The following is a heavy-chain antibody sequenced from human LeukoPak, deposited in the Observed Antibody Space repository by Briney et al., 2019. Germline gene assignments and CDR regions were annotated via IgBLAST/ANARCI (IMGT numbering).Heavy chain of an antibody. J-gene: IGHJ5*02. CDR1: GFTFSSYG. V-gene: IGHV3-30*02. CDR3: AKAGLSYYYGTGSSNWFDP. D-gene: IGHD3-10*01. CDR2: IRYDGSNK. Sequence: GGSLRLSCAASGFTFSSYGMHWVRQAPGKGLEWVAFIRYDGSNKYYADSVKGRFTISRDNSKNTLYLQMNSLRAEDTAVYYCAKAGLSYYYGTGSSNWFDPWGQGTLVTVSS.